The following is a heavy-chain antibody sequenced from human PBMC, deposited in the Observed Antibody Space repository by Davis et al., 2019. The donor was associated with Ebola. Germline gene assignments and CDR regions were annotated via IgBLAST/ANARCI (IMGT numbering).Heavy chain of an antibody. Sequence: GESLKISCTASGFTFGDYAMSWVRQAPGKGLEWVSVIYSGGSTYYADSVKGRFTISRDNTKNTLYLQMNSLRAEDTAVYYCTVAESLDYWGQGALVTVSS. CDR2: IYSGGST. CDR1: GFTFGDYA. CDR3: TVAESLDY. V-gene: IGHV3-66*01. J-gene: IGHJ4*02. D-gene: IGHD5-12*01.